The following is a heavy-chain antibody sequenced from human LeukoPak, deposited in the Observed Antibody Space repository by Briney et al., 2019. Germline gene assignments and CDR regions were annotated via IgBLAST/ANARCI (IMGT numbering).Heavy chain of an antibody. J-gene: IGHJ5*02. V-gene: IGHV1-2*02. D-gene: IGHD3-3*01. CDR1: GYTFTGYY. CDR3: ARCLGTGDDFWSGYYIDYWFDP. Sequence: ASVKVSCKASGYTFTGYYMHWVRQAPGQGLEWMGWINPNSGGTNYAQTFQGRVTMTRDTSISTAYMELSRLRSDDTAVYYCARCLGTGDDFWSGYYIDYWFDPWGQGTLVTVSS. CDR2: INPNSGGT.